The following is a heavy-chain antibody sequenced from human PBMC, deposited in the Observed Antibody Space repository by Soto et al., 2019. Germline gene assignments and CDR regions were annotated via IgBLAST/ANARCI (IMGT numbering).Heavy chain of an antibody. J-gene: IGHJ3*02. Sequence: QVQLVQSGAEVKKPGSSVKVSCKDSGGTFSTYSMFWVRQAPGQGLEWMGRIIPMLGIRNYAQRFQDRVTITAHKSTATAHMELSSLRSEDTALYYCTIGSRSGEVFDIWGQGTMVTVSS. CDR2: IIPMLGIR. CDR3: TIGSRSGEVFDI. D-gene: IGHD2-21*01. CDR1: GGTFSTYS. V-gene: IGHV1-69*02.